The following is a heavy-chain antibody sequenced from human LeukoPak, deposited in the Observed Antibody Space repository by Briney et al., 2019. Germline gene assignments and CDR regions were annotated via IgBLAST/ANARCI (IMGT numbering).Heavy chain of an antibody. CDR1: GGSISSYY. Sequence: SETLSLTCTVSGGSISSYYRSWIRQPPGKGLEWIGYIYTSGTTNYNPSLKSRLTISVDTSKNQFSLKLNSVTAADTAVYYCARGYSSSSPFDYWGQGTLVTVSS. D-gene: IGHD6-13*01. V-gene: IGHV4-4*09. CDR3: ARGYSSSSPFDY. J-gene: IGHJ4*02. CDR2: IYTSGTT.